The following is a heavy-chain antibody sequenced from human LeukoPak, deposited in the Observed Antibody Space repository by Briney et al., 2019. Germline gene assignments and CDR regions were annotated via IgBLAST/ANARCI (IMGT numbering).Heavy chain of an antibody. CDR2: ISTSGST. CDR1: GVSISSYY. CDR3: ARDAGGPDWFDP. Sequence: SETLSLTCTVSGVSISSYYWRWIRQSAGKGLEWLGRISTSGSTNHNPSLKSRVTMSVDTSKNQFSLKLSSVTAADTAVYYCARDAGGPDWFDPWGQGTLVTVSS. D-gene: IGHD2-15*01. J-gene: IGHJ5*02. V-gene: IGHV4-4*07.